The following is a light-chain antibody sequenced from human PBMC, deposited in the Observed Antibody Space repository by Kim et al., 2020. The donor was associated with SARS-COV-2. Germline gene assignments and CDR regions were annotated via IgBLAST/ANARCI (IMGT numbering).Light chain of an antibody. CDR1: KLGGKC. CDR2: QDN. V-gene: IGLV3-1*01. CDR3: QAWDSSTTWV. J-gene: IGLJ3*02. Sequence: VSPGQTATITCSRDKLGGKCVSWYQQKPGQSPVLVIYQDNKRPSGIPERFSGFNSGNTATLTISGTQALDEADYYCQAWDSSTTWVFGGGTQLTVL.